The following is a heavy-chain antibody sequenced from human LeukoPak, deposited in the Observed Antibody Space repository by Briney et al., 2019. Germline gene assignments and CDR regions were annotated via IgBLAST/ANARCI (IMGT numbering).Heavy chain of an antibody. CDR3: TKSDGYGLIRI. J-gene: IGHJ3*02. Sequence: SETLSLTCTVSGHSINNYYWTWIRQPPGKGLEWIGYIYYSGSTNYNPSLKSRVTISLDPSKTQFSLKLSSVTAADTAAYYCTKSDGYGLIRICGRGTMVTVSS. CDR2: IYYSGST. V-gene: IGHV4-59*01. CDR1: GHSINNYY. D-gene: IGHD3-10*01.